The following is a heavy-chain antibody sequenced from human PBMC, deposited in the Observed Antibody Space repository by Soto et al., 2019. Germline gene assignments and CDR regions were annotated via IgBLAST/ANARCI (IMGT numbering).Heavy chain of an antibody. CDR1: GYTFTSYD. Sequence: ASVKVSCKASGYTFTSYDINWMRQATGQGLEWMGWMNPNSGNTGYAQKFQGRVTMTRNTSISTAYMELSSLRSEDTAVYYCARGGGNYDFWSGYYVYMDVWGKGTTVTVSS. CDR3: ARGGGNYDFWSGYYVYMDV. CDR2: MNPNSGNT. V-gene: IGHV1-8*01. D-gene: IGHD3-3*01. J-gene: IGHJ6*03.